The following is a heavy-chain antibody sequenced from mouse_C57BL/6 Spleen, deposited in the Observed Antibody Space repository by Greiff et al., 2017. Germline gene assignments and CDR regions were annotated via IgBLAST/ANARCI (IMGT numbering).Heavy chain of an antibody. CDR1: GFNIKDYY. J-gene: IGHJ3*01. V-gene: IGHV14-2*01. CDR3: TRTGFAY. Sequence: VQLKQSGAELVKPGASVTLSCTASGFNIKDYYMHWVKQRTEQGLEWIGRIDPEDGETKYAPKFQGKATITADTSSNTAYLQLSSLTSEDTAVYYCTRTGFAYWGQGTLITVSA. CDR2: IDPEDGET.